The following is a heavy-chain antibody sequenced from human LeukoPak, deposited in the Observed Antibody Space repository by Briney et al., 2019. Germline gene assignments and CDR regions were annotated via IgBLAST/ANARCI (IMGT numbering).Heavy chain of an antibody. V-gene: IGHV4-4*02. CDR3: ARHYGP. CDR2: IHHSGGI. Sequence: SETLSLTCAVSGDSISSDIWWNWVRQPPGKGLEWIGEIHHSGGINYNPSLKSRVTISLDKSKNQFSLKLNSVTAADTAVYYCARHYGPWGQGTLVTVSS. D-gene: IGHD3-16*01. J-gene: IGHJ5*02. CDR1: GDSISSDIW.